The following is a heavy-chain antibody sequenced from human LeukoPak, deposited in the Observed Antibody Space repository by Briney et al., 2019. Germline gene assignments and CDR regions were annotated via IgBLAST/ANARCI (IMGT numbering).Heavy chain of an antibody. J-gene: IGHJ4*02. CDR3: AKSLGSQDY. D-gene: IGHD6-19*01. CDR1: GSTFSSSW. V-gene: IGHV3-74*01. Sequence: GGSLRLSCAASGSTFSSSWMHWVRQPPGKGLVWVSRINTDGRTTTYADSVKGRFTISRDNAKSTVYLQMNSLRPEDTALYYCAKSLGSQDYWGQGTLVTVSS. CDR2: INTDGRTT.